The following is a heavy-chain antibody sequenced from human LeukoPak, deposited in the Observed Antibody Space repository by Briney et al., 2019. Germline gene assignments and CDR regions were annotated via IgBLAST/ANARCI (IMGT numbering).Heavy chain of an antibody. V-gene: IGHV1-3*01. CDR1: GYTFTSYA. J-gene: IGHJ4*02. CDR2: INAGNDNT. Sequence: ASVKVSCKASGYTFTSYAIHWVRQAPGQRLEWMGWINAGNDNTKYSQKFQGRVTITRVTSASTAYMELSSLRSEDTAVFYCARGGSGNLPYYFDYWGQGTLVTVSS. CDR3: ARGGSGNLPYYFDY. D-gene: IGHD1-1*01.